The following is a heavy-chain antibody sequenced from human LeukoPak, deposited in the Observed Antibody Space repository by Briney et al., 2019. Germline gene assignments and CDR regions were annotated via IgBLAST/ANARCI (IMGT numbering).Heavy chain of an antibody. CDR1: GFTFSDYY. CDR3: ARAVVATTAERDD. CDR2: LSSSGSTI. Sequence: GGSLRLSCAASGFTFSDYYMSWIRQAPGKGLEWVSYLSSSGSTIYYADSVKGRFTISRDNAKNSLYLQMNSLRAEDTAVYYCARAVVATTAERDDWGQGTLVTVSS. D-gene: IGHD5-12*01. J-gene: IGHJ4*02. V-gene: IGHV3-11*01.